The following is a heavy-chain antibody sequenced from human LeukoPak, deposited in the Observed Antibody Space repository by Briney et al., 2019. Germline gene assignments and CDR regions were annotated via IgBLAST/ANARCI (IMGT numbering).Heavy chain of an antibody. CDR3: ARAHFYSGSSFIDY. Sequence: SETRSLTCAVYGGSFSGYCWSWIRQPPGKGLEWIGEINHSGSTNYNPSLKSRVTISVDTSKNQFSLKLSSVTAADTAVYYCARAHFYSGSSFIDYWGQGALVTVSS. V-gene: IGHV4-34*01. J-gene: IGHJ4*02. CDR2: INHSGST. D-gene: IGHD1-26*01. CDR1: GGSFSGYC.